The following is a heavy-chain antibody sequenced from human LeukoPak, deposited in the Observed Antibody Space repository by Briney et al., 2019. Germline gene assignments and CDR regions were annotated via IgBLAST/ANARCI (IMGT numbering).Heavy chain of an antibody. CDR1: GFTFSSYA. CDR2: IKGDGSAK. J-gene: IGHJ3*02. Sequence: GGSLRLSCAASGFTFSSYAMTWIRQAPGKGLEWVAFIKGDGSAKKYVDSVKGRFTISRDNAKNSLFLQMNSLRAEDTAVYYCARDRGWIQHDIWGQGTMVTVSS. CDR3: ARDRGWIQHDI. V-gene: IGHV3-7*01. D-gene: IGHD5-18*01.